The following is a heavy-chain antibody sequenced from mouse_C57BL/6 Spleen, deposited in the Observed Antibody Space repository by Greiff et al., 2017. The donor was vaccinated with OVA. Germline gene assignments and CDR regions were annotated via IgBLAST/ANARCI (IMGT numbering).Heavy chain of an antibody. J-gene: IGHJ2*01. D-gene: IGHD1-1*01. V-gene: IGHV1-74*01. Sequence: QVQLQQPGAELVKPGASVKVSCKASGYTFTSYWLHWVKQRPGQGLEWIGRFHPSDRDTNYNQKFKGKATLTVDKSSSTAYMQLSSRTSEDSAVYYCAIEALVVATEWGQGTTLTVSS. CDR3: AIEALVVATE. CDR1: GYTFTSYW. CDR2: FHPSDRDT.